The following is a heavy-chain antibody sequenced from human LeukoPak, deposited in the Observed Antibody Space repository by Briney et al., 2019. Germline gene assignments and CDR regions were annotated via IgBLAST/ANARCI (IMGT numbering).Heavy chain of an antibody. Sequence: GGSLRLSCAASGFTFSPYTMHWVRQAPGKGLEFVSAIIGDGITTYYADSEKGRFTVSRDNSKSTLYLQMGSLTAEDMAVYYCARERAGYYLDVWGKGTTVTVFS. D-gene: IGHD3-9*01. CDR2: IIGDGITT. CDR3: ARERAGYYLDV. J-gene: IGHJ6*04. V-gene: IGHV3-64*02. CDR1: GFTFSPYT.